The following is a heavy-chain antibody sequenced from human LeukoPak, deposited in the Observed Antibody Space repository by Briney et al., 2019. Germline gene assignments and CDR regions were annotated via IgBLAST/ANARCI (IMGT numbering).Heavy chain of an antibody. V-gene: IGHV3-33*01. CDR3: AREDTALVIAY. D-gene: IGHD5-18*01. J-gene: IGHJ4*02. Sequence: GRSLRLSCAASGFTFSSYGKHWVRQAPGKGLEWVAIMWYDGSNKYYTDSVKGRFTISRDNSKNTLYLQMNSLRVEDTAVYYCAREDTALVIAYWGQGTLVTVSS. CDR2: MWYDGSNK. CDR1: GFTFSSYG.